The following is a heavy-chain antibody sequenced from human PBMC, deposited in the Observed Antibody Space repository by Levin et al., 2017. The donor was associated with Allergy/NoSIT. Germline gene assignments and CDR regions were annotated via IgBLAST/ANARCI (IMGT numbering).Heavy chain of an antibody. CDR2: IIPIVAIT. D-gene: IGHD6-13*01. CDR1: GGSFSTFP. CDR3: PRWGGSGYSGTWYPPFDY. V-gene: IGHV1-69*02. Sequence: SVKVSCKASGGSFSTFPIDWVRQAPGQGLEWMGRIIPIVAITNYARKFQGRVTITADKSTSTAYMELTSLRSDDTGVYYCPRWGGSGYSGTWYPPFDYWGQGTLVTVSS. J-gene: IGHJ4*02.